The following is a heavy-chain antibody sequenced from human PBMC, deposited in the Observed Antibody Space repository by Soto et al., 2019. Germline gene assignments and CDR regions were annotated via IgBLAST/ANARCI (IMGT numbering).Heavy chain of an antibody. CDR3: ARDSGMTRTYYYFDL. CDR2: ISSSSSTI. Sequence: GSLRLSCAASGFTFSSYNMNWVRQAPGKGLEWLSYISSSSSTIYYADSVRGRFTISRDNARDSLYLQMNSLRDEDTAVYYCARDSGMTRTYYYFDLWGRGTLVTVPQ. D-gene: IGHD1-26*01. CDR1: GFTFSSYN. V-gene: IGHV3-48*02. J-gene: IGHJ2*01.